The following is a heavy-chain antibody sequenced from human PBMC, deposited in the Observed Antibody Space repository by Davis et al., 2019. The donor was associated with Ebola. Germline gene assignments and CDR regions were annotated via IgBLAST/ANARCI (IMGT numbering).Heavy chain of an antibody. CDR3: ARQRISIFGVAPTFDF. CDR2: ISGYNGDS. J-gene: IGHJ4*02. D-gene: IGHD3-3*01. Sequence: ASVKVSCKTSGYSFTNYGINWVRQVPGQGLEWMGWISGYNGDSNYSQKFQGRVTLTTDTSTSTAYMELRSLKSDDTAVYYCARQRISIFGVAPTFDFWGQGALVTVSS. CDR1: GYSFTNYG. V-gene: IGHV1-18*01.